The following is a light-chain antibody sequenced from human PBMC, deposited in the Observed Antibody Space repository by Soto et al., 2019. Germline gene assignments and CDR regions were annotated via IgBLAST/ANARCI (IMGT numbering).Light chain of an antibody. CDR2: DVS. CDR1: TSDVGAYNY. Sequence: HSELTQAASGSGFPGQSSTISCTSTTSDVGAYNYVSWYQQHPGKAPKLIIYDVSDRPSGVSNRFSGSKSGNTASLTISGLQADDEADYYCSSFTRSNTYVFGTGTKVTVL. CDR3: SSFTRSNTYV. V-gene: IGLV2-14*03. J-gene: IGLJ1*01.